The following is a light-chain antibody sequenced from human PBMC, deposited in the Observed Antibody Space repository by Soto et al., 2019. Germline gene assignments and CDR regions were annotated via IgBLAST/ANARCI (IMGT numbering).Light chain of an antibody. J-gene: IGLJ1*01. Sequence: QSALTQPASVSGSPGQSITISCSGTSSDIGSYNHVAWYQQFPGKSPKLMIYAVSDRPPRVSDRFSGSKSGITASLTISGLQTEDEADYYCISYTDRQSYLVGTGTKLTVL. CDR1: SSDIGSYNH. CDR2: AVS. V-gene: IGLV2-14*03. CDR3: ISYTDRQSYL.